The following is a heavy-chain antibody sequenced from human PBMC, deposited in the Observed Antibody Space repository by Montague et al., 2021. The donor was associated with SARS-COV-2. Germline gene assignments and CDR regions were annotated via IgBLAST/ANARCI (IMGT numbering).Heavy chain of an antibody. Sequence: SETLSLTCTVPGSSISGYYWTWTRLPPGHGLESFGVIYYSESTNYNPSLKSRLTISLDTSKNQFSLKLSSVTAADTAVYYCARDDFRWDFDCWGQGTLVTVSS. D-gene: IGHD2/OR15-2a*01. CDR1: GSSISGYY. V-gene: IGHV4-59*12. CDR2: IYYSEST. CDR3: ARDDFRWDFDC. J-gene: IGHJ4*02.